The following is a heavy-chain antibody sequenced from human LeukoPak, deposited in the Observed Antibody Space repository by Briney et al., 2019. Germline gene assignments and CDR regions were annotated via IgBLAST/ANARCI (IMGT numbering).Heavy chain of an antibody. CDR1: GYTFTSYD. CDR3: ARAPDWSSGWSGYYSDY. J-gene: IGHJ4*02. D-gene: IGHD6-19*01. V-gene: IGHV1-8*01. Sequence: ASVKVSCKASGYTFTSYDINWVRQATGQGLEWMGWMNPNSRNTGYAQKFQGRVTMTRNTSISTAYMELNSLRSEDTAVYYCARAPDWSSGWSGYYSDYWGQGTLVTVSS. CDR2: MNPNSRNT.